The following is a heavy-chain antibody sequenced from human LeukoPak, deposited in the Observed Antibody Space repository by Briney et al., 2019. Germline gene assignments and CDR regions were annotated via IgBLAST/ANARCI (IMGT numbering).Heavy chain of an antibody. D-gene: IGHD4-23*01. J-gene: IGHJ3*02. CDR3: ARRLRWGDAFDI. Sequence: GGSLRLSCAASGFAVSSNYMSWVRQAPGKGLEWVSLIYGGDSTYYADSVKGRFTISRDNSKNTLYLQMNSLRAEDTAMYYCARRLRWGDAFDIWGQGTMVTVSS. V-gene: IGHV3-53*01. CDR1: GFAVSSNY. CDR2: IYGGDST.